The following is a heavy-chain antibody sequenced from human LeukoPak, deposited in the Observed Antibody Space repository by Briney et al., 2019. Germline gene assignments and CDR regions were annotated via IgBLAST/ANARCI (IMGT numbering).Heavy chain of an antibody. J-gene: IGHJ4*02. Sequence: GASVKVSCKASGYTFTSYDINWVRQAPGQGLEWMGWIIPIFGTANYAQKFQGRVTITADESTSTAYMELSSLRSEDTAVYYCAREGASTAINYWGQGTLVTVSS. D-gene: IGHD2-2*02. CDR3: AREGASTAINY. V-gene: IGHV1-69*13. CDR2: IIPIFGTA. CDR1: GYTFTSYD.